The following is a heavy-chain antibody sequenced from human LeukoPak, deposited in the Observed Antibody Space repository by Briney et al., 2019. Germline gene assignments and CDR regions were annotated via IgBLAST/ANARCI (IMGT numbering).Heavy chain of an antibody. D-gene: IGHD6-6*01. J-gene: IGHJ4*02. V-gene: IGHV3-23*01. CDR3: ARVLGSPSYFDD. CDR1: GFTFSNYG. CDR2: ISSNGDNT. Sequence: GGSLRLSCAASGFTFSNYGMSWVRQAPGKGLEWVSGISSNGDNTYYADSVKGRSSISRDNSKNTLYLQMDSLRAEDTAVYHCARVLGSPSYFDDWGQGTLVTVSS.